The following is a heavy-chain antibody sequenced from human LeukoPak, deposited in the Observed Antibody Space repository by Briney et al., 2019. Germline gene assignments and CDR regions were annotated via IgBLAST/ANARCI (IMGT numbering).Heavy chain of an antibody. D-gene: IGHD6-13*01. Sequence: GGSLRLSCAASGFIFSSYSMNWVRQAPGKGLEWVSSISSSSSYIYYADSVKGRFTISRDNAKNSLYLQMNSLRAEDTAVYYCARDQQLVPVGVFFFDYWGQGTLVTVSS. CDR1: GFIFSSYS. CDR3: ARDQQLVPVGVFFFDY. CDR2: ISSSSSYI. V-gene: IGHV3-21*01. J-gene: IGHJ4*02.